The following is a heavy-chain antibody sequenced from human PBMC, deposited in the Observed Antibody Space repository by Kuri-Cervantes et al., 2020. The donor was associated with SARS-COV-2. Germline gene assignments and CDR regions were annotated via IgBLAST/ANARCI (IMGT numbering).Heavy chain of an antibody. V-gene: IGHV3-15*01. CDR3: GTSRAFDY. CDR1: GFTCSNAW. D-gene: IGHD1-1*01. CDR2: IKSRAEGGTT. J-gene: IGHJ4*02. Sequence: GGSLRLSCAASGFTCSNAWLSWVRQAPGGGLECVGRIKSRAEGGTTDYAAPVKGRFTISRDDSKNTLYLQMNSLQTEDTGVYYCGTSRAFDYWGQGTLVTVSS.